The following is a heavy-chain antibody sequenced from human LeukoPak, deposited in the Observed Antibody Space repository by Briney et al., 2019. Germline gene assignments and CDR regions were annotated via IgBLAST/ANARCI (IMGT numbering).Heavy chain of an antibody. CDR1: GGSISSYY. D-gene: IGHD3-10*01. J-gene: IGHJ4*02. CDR3: ARHISRRWFGALFDY. V-gene: IGHV4-59*08. CDR2: IYYSGST. Sequence: PAETLSLTCTVSGGSISSYYWSWIRQPPGKGLEWIGYIYYSGSTNYNPSLKSRVTISVDTSKNQFSLKLSSVTAADTAVYYCARHISRRWFGALFDYWGQGTLVTVSS.